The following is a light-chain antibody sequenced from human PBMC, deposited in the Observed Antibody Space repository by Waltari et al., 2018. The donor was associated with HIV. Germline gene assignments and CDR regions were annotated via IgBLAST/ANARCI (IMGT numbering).Light chain of an antibody. Sequence: DIRMTQSPSSLSAFVGDRVIITCRASQSISRSLSWFQQKPGKAPTLLIYSTSTLQSGVPSRVGGSGSGTEFSLTIADLQPEDFGIYYCQETHTPHRTFGRGTRV. J-gene: IGKJ1*01. CDR3: QETHTPHRT. CDR2: STS. V-gene: IGKV1-39*01. CDR1: QSISRS.